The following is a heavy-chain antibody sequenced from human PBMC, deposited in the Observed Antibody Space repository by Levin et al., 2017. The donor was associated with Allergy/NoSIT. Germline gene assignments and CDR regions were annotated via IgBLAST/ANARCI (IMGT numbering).Heavy chain of an antibody. CDR1: GYTFTGYY. CDR2: INPNSGGT. V-gene: IGHV1-2*06. D-gene: IGHD6-19*01. Sequence: GESLKISCKASGYTFTGYYMHWVRQAPGQGLEWMGRINPNSGGTNYAQTFQGRVTMTRDTSISTAYMELSRLRSDDTAVYYCASREGIAVAAHYYGLDVWGQGTTVTVSS. CDR3: ASREGIAVAAHYYGLDV. J-gene: IGHJ6*02.